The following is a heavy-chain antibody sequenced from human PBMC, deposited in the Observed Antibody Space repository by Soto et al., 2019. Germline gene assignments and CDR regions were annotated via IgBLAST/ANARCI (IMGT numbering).Heavy chain of an antibody. D-gene: IGHD3-9*01. V-gene: IGHV3-23*01. CDR2: ISGSGGST. CDR1: GFTFSSYA. CDR3: AKELLRYFDWLPTADY. Sequence: EVQLLESGGGLVQPGGSLRLSCAASGFTFSSYAMSWVRQAPGKGLEWVSAISGSGGSTYYADSVKGRFTISRDNSKNTLYLQMNSLRAEDTAVYYCAKELLRYFDWLPTADYWCQGTLVTVSS. J-gene: IGHJ4*02.